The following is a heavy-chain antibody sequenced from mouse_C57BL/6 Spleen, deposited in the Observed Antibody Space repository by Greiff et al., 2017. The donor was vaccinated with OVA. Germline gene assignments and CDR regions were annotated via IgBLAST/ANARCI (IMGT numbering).Heavy chain of an antibody. Sequence: QVQLKQSGPELVKPGASVKISCKASGYAFSSSWMNWVKQRPGKGLEWIGRIYPGDGDTNYNGKFKGKATLTADKSSSTAYMQLSSLTSEDSAVYFCARERRSAMDYWGQGTSVTVSS. V-gene: IGHV1-82*01. CDR2: IYPGDGDT. CDR3: ARERRSAMDY. J-gene: IGHJ4*01. CDR1: GYAFSSSW.